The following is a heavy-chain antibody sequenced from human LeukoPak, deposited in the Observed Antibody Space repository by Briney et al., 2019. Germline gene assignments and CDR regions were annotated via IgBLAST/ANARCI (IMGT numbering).Heavy chain of an antibody. V-gene: IGHV3-33*01. CDR1: GIAFSASG. CDR3: ARDKGVTSMDV. Sequence: GMSLRLSCEASGIAFSASGMHWVRQAPGKGLEWVAMIWSDGRSEYYVDSVKGRFIISRDNSKNTLYLQMNSLRVEDTALYYCARDKGVTSMDVWGQGTTVIVSS. CDR2: IWSDGRSE. J-gene: IGHJ6*02.